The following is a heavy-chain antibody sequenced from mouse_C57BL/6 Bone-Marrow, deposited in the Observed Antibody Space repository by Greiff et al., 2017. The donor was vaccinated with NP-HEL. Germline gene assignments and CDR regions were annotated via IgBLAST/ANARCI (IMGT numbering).Heavy chain of an antibody. D-gene: IGHD1-1*01. J-gene: IGHJ2*01. CDR3: AKEGIYYYGSSYPDY. Sequence: DVKLQESGPELVKPGASVKMSCKASGYTFTDYNMHWVKQSHGKSLEWIGYINPNNGGTSYNQKFKGKATLTVNKSSSTAYMELRSLTSEDSAVYYCAKEGIYYYGSSYPDYWGQGTTLTVSS. CDR2: INPNNGGT. CDR1: GYTFTDYN. V-gene: IGHV1-22*01.